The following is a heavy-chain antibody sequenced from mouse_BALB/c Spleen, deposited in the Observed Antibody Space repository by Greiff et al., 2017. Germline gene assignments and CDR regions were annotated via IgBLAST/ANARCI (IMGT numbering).Heavy chain of an antibody. V-gene: IGHV5-17*02. Sequence: EVKLVESGGGLVQPGGSRKLSCAASGFTFSSFGMHWVRQAPEKGLEWVAYISSGSSTIYYADTVKGRFTISRDNPKNTLFLQMTSLRSEDTAMYYCARGYGYYYYAMDYWGQGTSVTVAS. CDR1: GFTFSSFG. D-gene: IGHD1-2*01. J-gene: IGHJ4*01. CDR2: ISSGSSTI. CDR3: ARGYGYYYYAMDY.